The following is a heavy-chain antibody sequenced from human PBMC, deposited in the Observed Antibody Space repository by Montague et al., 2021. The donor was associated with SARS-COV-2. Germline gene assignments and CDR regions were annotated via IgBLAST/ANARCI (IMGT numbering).Heavy chain of an antibody. D-gene: IGHD4-23*01. Sequence: SETLSLTCTVSGGSVSSRSYYWGWIRQPPGKGLEWIRSIYYSGSTHYNPSLKSRVTISVDTSKNQFSLKLSSVTAADTAVYYCARRGDYGGPRFDYWGQGTLVSVSS. CDR1: GGSVSSRSYY. CDR3: ARRGDYGGPRFDY. J-gene: IGHJ4*02. CDR2: IYYSGST. V-gene: IGHV4-39*01.